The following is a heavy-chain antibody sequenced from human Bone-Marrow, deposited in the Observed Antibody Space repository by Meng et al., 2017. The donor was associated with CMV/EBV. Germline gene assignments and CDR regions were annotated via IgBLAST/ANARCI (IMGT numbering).Heavy chain of an antibody. Sequence: GESLKISCAASGVTFSSYGMHWVRQAPGKGLEWVAVISYDGSNKYYADSVKGRFTISRDNSKNTLYLQMNSLRAEGTAVYYCARDHLAPDYDIVTGSFDYWGQGTLVTVSS. D-gene: IGHD3-9*01. CDR1: GVTFSSYG. CDR2: ISYDGSNK. V-gene: IGHV3-30*19. CDR3: ARDHLAPDYDIVTGSFDY. J-gene: IGHJ4*02.